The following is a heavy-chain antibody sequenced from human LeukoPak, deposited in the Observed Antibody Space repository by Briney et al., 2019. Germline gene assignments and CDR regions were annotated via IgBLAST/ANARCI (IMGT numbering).Heavy chain of an antibody. D-gene: IGHD3-10*01. CDR1: GFTLSSYG. Sequence: GGSLRPFCAASGFTLSSYGIHWVRQAPGKGVAWGAVISYDGSNKYYADSVKGRFTISRDNSKNTLYLEMNSLRAEDTAVYYCAKVETAYGSGSYYDYWGQGTLVTVSS. J-gene: IGHJ4*02. V-gene: IGHV3-30*18. CDR2: ISYDGSNK. CDR3: AKVETAYGSGSYYDY.